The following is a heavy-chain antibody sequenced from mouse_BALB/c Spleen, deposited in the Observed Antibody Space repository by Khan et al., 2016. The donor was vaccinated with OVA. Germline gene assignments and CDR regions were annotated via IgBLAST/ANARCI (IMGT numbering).Heavy chain of an antibody. D-gene: IGHD1-2*01. CDR3: ARTARIKY. Sequence: EAKLLESGPGLVKPSQSLSLTCTVTGYSITSGYGWNWLRQFPGNKLEWMGYISYSGSTNYNPSLKSRISITRDTSKNQFFLQLNSVTTEDTATYYCARTARIKYWGQGTTLTVSS. CDR2: ISYSGST. J-gene: IGHJ2*01. CDR1: GYSITSGYG. V-gene: IGHV3-2*02.